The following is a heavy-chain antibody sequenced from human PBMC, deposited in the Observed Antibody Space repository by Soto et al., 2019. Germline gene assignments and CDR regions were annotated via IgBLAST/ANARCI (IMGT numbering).Heavy chain of an antibody. Sequence: SQTLSLPCAVSGDSVSSNSAACNFIRQSPSRGLEWLGRTYYRSKWYNDYAVSVKSRITINPDTSKNQFSLQLNSVTPEDTAVYYCARGESISVAWFDYWGQGTLVTVSS. CDR3: ARGESISVAWFDY. CDR2: TYYRSKWYN. CDR1: GDSVSSNSAA. J-gene: IGHJ4*02. D-gene: IGHD6-19*01. V-gene: IGHV6-1*01.